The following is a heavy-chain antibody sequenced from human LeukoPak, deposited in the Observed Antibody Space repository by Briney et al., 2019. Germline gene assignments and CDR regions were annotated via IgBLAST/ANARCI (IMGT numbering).Heavy chain of an antibody. V-gene: IGHV4-61*01. CDR2: IYYSGST. Sequence: PSETLSLTCTVSGGSVSSGSYYWSWIRQPPGKGLEWIGYIYYSGSTNFNPSLKSRVTISVDTSKNQFSLKLSSVTAADTAVYYCARDEEDSNGYHHLHFALWGRGTLVSVSS. CDR3: ARDEEDSNGYHHLHFAL. D-gene: IGHD3-22*01. J-gene: IGHJ2*01. CDR1: GGSVSSGSYY.